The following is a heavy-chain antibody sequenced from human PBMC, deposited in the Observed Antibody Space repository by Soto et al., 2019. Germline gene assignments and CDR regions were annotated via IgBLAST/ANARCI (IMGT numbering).Heavy chain of an antibody. Sequence: SLRLSCAASGFTFSSYGMHWVRQAPGKGLEWVAVIWYDGSNKYYADSVKGRFTISRDNSKNTLYLQMNSLRAEDTAVYYCARESEDSCYYFDYWGQGTLVTVSS. CDR3: ARESEDSCYYFDY. CDR2: IWYDGSNK. CDR1: GFTFSSYG. J-gene: IGHJ4*02. V-gene: IGHV3-33*01. D-gene: IGHD2-2*01.